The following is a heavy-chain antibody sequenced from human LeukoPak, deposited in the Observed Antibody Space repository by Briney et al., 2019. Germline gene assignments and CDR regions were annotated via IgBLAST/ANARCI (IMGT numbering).Heavy chain of an antibody. J-gene: IGHJ6*02. D-gene: IGHD2/OR15-2a*01. CDR2: IYTSGST. CDR3: ARNLVSVGWGESYYYYGMDV. V-gene: IGHV4-4*07. CDR1: GGSISSYY. Sequence: SETLSLTCTVSGGSISSYYWSWIRQPAGKGLEWIGRIYTSGSTNYNPSLKSRVTISVDTSKNQFSLKLSSVTAADTAVYYCARNLVSVGWGESYYYYGMDVWGQGTTVTVSS.